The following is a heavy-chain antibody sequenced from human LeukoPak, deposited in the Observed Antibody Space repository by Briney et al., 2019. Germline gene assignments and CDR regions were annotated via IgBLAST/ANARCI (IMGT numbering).Heavy chain of an antibody. V-gene: IGHV3-23*01. CDR2: ISSSGGST. CDR3: AKGPGYSSGWYYLY. D-gene: IGHD6-19*01. CDR1: GFTFSRSA. J-gene: IGHJ4*02. Sequence: GGSLRLSCAASGFTFSRSAMTRVRQAPGKGLEWVSSISSSGGSTYYVDSGKGRFTISRDNSKNTLYLQMNSLRAEDTAVYYCAKGPGYSSGWYYLYWGQGTLVTVSS.